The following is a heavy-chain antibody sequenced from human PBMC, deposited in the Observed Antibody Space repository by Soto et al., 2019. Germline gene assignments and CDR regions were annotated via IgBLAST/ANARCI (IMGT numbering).Heavy chain of an antibody. V-gene: IGHV3-30*03. CDR3: TTVTGEVGATTTSPFDY. D-gene: IGHD1-26*01. CDR2: ISYDGSNK. Sequence: QPGGSLRLSCAASGFTFSSYGIHWVRQAPGKGLEWVAVISYDGSNKYYADSVKGRFTISRDNSKNTLYLQMNSLRVEDTAVYYCTTVTGEVGATTTSPFDYWGQGTLVTVSS. J-gene: IGHJ4*02. CDR1: GFTFSSYG.